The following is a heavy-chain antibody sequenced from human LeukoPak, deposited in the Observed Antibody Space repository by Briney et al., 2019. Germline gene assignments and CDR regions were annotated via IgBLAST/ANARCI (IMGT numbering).Heavy chain of an antibody. V-gene: IGHV3-48*01. CDR1: GFTFSSYS. CDR2: ISSSSSTI. J-gene: IGHJ3*02. Sequence: GGPLRLSCAASGFTFSSYSMNWVRQAPGKGLEWVSYISSSSSTIYYADSVMGRFTISRDNAKNSLYLQMNSLRAEDTAVYYCARDLRDYDDAFDIWGQGTMVTVSS. D-gene: IGHD4/OR15-4a*01. CDR3: ARDLRDYDDAFDI.